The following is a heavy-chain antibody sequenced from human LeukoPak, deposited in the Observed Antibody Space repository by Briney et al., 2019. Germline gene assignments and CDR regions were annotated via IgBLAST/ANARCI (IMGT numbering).Heavy chain of an antibody. Sequence: SETLSLTCTVSGGSISSYYLSWIRQPAGKGLEWIGRIYTSGSTNYNPSLKSRVTMSVDTSKNQFSLKLSSVTAADTAVYYCARDGYNLRGYYYYYMDVWGKGTTVTVSS. CDR2: IYTSGST. V-gene: IGHV4-4*07. J-gene: IGHJ6*03. D-gene: IGHD5-24*01. CDR1: GGSISSYY. CDR3: ARDGYNLRGYYYYYMDV.